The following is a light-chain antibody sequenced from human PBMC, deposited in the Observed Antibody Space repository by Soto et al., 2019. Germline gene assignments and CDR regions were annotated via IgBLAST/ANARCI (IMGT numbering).Light chain of an antibody. V-gene: IGLV2-8*01. Sequence: QSALTQPASVFGSPGQSITFSCTGTSSDVGGYNFVSWYQQHPGKAPKLMIYEVTKRPSGVPDRFSGSKSGNTASLTVSGLQAEDEADYFCSSYAGSNIHHVFGTGTKVTVL. CDR3: SSYAGSNIHHV. CDR2: EVT. CDR1: SSDVGGYNF. J-gene: IGLJ1*01.